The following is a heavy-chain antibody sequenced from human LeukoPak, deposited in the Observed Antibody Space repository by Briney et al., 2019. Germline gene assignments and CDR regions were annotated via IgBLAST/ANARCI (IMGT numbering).Heavy chain of an antibody. CDR2: IYSGGST. Sequence: GGSLRLSCAASGFTFSSYAMSWVRQAPGKGLEWVSVIYSGGSTYYADSVKGRFTISRDNSKNTLYLQMNSLRAEDTAVYYCARGDYWGQGTLVTVSS. CDR1: GFTFSSYA. V-gene: IGHV3-53*01. J-gene: IGHJ4*02. CDR3: ARGDY.